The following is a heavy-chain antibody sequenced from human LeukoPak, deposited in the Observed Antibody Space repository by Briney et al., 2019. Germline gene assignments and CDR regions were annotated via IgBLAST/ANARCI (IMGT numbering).Heavy chain of an antibody. J-gene: IGHJ4*02. CDR3: ARDSGEDFDY. V-gene: IGHV4-30-4*01. D-gene: IGHD3-10*01. CDR1: GASISSGDYY. Sequence: SETLSLTCTVSGASISSGDYYWNWLRQSPGKGLEWIGYIYYTGSIYYNPSLKSRVIISVDTSKNQFSLNLSSVTAADTAVYYCARDSGEDFDYWGQGTLVTVSS. CDR2: IYYTGSI.